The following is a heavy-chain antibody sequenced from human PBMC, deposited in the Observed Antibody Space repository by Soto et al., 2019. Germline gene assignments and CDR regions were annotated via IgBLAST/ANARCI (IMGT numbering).Heavy chain of an antibody. CDR1: GYTFSSYA. Sequence: QVQLVQSEAEVKKPGASVKVSSKASGYTFSSYAMHWVRQAAGQRFVWMGWINAGNGNTKYSQKFQGRVTITRDTSASTAYMELSSLRSEDTAVYYCARGPGGPDGPGDYWGQGTLVTVSS. CDR2: INAGNGNT. D-gene: IGHD2-15*01. V-gene: IGHV1-3*01. CDR3: ARGPGGPDGPGDY. J-gene: IGHJ4*02.